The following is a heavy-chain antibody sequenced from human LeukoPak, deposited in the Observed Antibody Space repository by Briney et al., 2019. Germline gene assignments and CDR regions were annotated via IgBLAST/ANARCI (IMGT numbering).Heavy chain of an antibody. CDR3: ARDLAVAIYYFDY. Sequence: ASVKVSCKASGYTFTSYAMHWVRQAPGQRLEWMGWINAGNGNTKYSQKFQGRVTITRDTSASTAYMELSSLRSEDTAVYYCARDLAVAIYYFDYWGQGTLVTVSS. V-gene: IGHV1-3*01. J-gene: IGHJ4*02. CDR2: INAGNGNT. D-gene: IGHD6-19*01. CDR1: GYTFTSYA.